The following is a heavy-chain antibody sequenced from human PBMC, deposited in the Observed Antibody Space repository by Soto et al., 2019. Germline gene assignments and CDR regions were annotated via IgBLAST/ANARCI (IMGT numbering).Heavy chain of an antibody. V-gene: IGHV4-31*03. CDR3: ARDLRYFDQHWYYEMDV. CDR2: IYNSGNTYNSGST. D-gene: IGHD3-9*01. CDR1: GDSISSGGFY. J-gene: IGHJ6*02. Sequence: SETLSLTCPVSGDSISSGGFYWTWLRQHPVKGLEWIGYIYNSGNTYNSGSTYYNPSLKSRVSISVDTSKNQFSLNLSSVTAADRAVYYCARDLRYFDQHWYYEMDVWGQGTTVTVPS.